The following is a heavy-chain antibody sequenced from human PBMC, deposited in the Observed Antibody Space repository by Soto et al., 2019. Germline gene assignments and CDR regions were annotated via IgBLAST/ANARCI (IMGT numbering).Heavy chain of an antibody. V-gene: IGHV1-3*01. CDR2: MNPLNGDT. D-gene: IGHD1-1*01. Sequence: QVQLVQSGAEVKKPGASVKVSCKASGYTFTTYSMHWVRQAPGQRLEWMGWMNPLNGDTKYSQRFQGRLTIIRDTSASTAYMELSSLRSEDTAIYYCARGNCGAFDIWGQGTMVTVSS. CDR3: ARGNCGAFDI. J-gene: IGHJ3*02. CDR1: GYTFTTYS.